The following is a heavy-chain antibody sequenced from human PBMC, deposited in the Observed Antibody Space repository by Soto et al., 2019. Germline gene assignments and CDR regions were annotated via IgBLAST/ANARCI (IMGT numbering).Heavy chain of an antibody. CDR2: IYYSGYT. Sequence: QLQLQESGPGLVKPSETLSLTCTVSGGSISSSSYYWGWIRQPPGKGLEWIGSIYYSGYTYYNPSPKSRVTISGDTSKNQFSLKLSSVTAADTAVYYCARHNGPLYVGYYYDMDVWGQGTTVTVSS. CDR1: GGSISSSSYY. CDR3: ARHNGPLYVGYYYDMDV. D-gene: IGHD3-16*01. J-gene: IGHJ6*02. V-gene: IGHV4-39*01.